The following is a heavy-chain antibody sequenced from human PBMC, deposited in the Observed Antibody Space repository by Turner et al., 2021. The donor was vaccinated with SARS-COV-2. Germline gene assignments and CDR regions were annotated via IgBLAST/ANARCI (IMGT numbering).Heavy chain of an antibody. V-gene: IGHV1-46*01. J-gene: IGHJ3*01. CDR3: ARDPRVPAVTNVNDAFDL. Sequence: QVQLVQSEPEAKKPGASVKISCKSSGYTFSDFYIHWVRQAPGQGLEWMGIFNPSGGGTSYAQDFQGRLTMTGDTSTSTVYMELSSLGSEDTAVYFCARDPRVPAVTNVNDAFDLWGQGTMVTVSS. CDR2: FNPSGGGT. CDR1: GYTFSDFY. D-gene: IGHD4-17*01.